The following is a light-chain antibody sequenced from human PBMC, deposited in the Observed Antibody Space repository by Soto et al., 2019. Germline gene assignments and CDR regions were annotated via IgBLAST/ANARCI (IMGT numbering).Light chain of an antibody. J-gene: IGLJ2*01. CDR3: QSYDSSLSVV. V-gene: IGLV1-40*01. Sequence: QSVLTQPPSVSGAPGQRVILSCTGTSSNIGAGYDVHWYQQLPGTAPKLLIYANINRPSGVPDRFSGSKSGTSASLAITGLQAEDEADYYCQSYDSSLSVVFGGGTKLTVL. CDR1: SSNIGAGYD. CDR2: ANI.